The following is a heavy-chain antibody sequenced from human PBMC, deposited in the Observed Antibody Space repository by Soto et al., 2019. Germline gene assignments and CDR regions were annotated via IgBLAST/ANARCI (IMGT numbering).Heavy chain of an antibody. Sequence: QVQLVESGGGLVKPGGSLRLSCAASGFTFSDYYMSWLRQAPGKGLEWVSYISSSGSTIYYADSVKGRFTISRDNAKNALYQRMNSLRAEDTAVYYWARDPGDYDRYFDLWGRGTLVTVSS. CDR2: ISSSGSTI. V-gene: IGHV3-11*01. CDR1: GFTFSDYY. CDR3: ARDPGDYDRYFDL. J-gene: IGHJ2*01. D-gene: IGHD4-17*01.